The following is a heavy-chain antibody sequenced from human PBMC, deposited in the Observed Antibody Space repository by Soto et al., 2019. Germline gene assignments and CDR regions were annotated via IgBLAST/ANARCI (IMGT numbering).Heavy chain of an antibody. Sequence: SDTLSLTCAVYGGSFSGYYWTWIRQPPGTGLEWIGEINHSGSTNYNPSLKSRVTMSVDTSKNQFSLKLISVTAADTAVYYCARDKITGLFDYWGQGTLVTVSS. CDR3: ARDKITGLFDY. J-gene: IGHJ4*02. D-gene: IGHD2-8*02. CDR1: GGSFSGYY. CDR2: INHSGST. V-gene: IGHV4-34*01.